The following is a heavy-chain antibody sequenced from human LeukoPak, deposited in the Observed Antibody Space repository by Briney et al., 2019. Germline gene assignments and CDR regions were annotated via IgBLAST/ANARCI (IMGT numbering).Heavy chain of an antibody. Sequence: GGSLRLSCAASGFTFSSYAMHWVRQAPGKGLGWVAVISYDGSNKYYADSVKGRFTISRDNSKNTLYLQMNSLRAEDTAVYYCARAHCSGGSCYPGYWGQGTLVTVSS. CDR3: ARAHCSGGSCYPGY. CDR2: ISYDGSNK. D-gene: IGHD2-15*01. CDR1: GFTFSSYA. J-gene: IGHJ4*02. V-gene: IGHV3-30-3*01.